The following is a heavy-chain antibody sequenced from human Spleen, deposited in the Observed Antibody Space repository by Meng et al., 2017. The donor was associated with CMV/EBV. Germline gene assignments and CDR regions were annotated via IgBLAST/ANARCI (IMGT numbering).Heavy chain of an antibody. CDR1: GYIFSGSA. D-gene: IGHD2-2*01. Sequence: GGSLRLSCAASGYIFSGSAIHWVRQASGKGLEWVGRIRTKPNNYAAEYAASVKGRFTISRDDSKKTAYLQMNSLTTEDTAVYYCTRLWSTGGFDPWGQGTLVTVSS. V-gene: IGHV3-73*01. J-gene: IGHJ5*02. CDR3: TRLWSTGGFDP. CDR2: IRTKPNNYAA.